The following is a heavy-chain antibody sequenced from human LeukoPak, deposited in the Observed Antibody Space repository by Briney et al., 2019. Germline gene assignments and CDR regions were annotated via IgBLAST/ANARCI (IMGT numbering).Heavy chain of an antibody. CDR3: ARTSVPAEISDYGMDV. CDR1: GGTFSSYA. D-gene: IGHD2-2*01. V-gene: IGHV1-69*13. J-gene: IGHJ6*02. Sequence: GASVKVSCKASGGTFSSYAISWVRQAPGQGLEWMGGIIPISGTANYAQKFQGRVTITADESTSTAYMELSSLRSEDTAVYYCARTSVPAEISDYGMDVWGQGTTVTVSS. CDR2: IIPISGTA.